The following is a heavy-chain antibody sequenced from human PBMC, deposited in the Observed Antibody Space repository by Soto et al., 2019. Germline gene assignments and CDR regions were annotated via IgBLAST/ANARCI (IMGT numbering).Heavy chain of an antibody. J-gene: IGHJ4*02. CDR3: ARGRRFIAAAGDFDY. CDR1: GGSISSYY. Sequence: QVQLQESGPGLVKPSETLSLTCTVSGGSISSYYWSWIRQPPGKGLEWIGYIYYSGSTNYNPSLKSRVTISVDTSKNQFSRKLSSVTAADTAVYYCARGRRFIAAAGDFDYWGQGTLVTVSS. D-gene: IGHD6-13*01. V-gene: IGHV4-59*01. CDR2: IYYSGST.